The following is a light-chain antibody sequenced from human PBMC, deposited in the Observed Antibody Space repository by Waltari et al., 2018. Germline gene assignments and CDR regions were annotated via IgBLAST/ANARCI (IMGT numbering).Light chain of an antibody. CDR3: SSYAGSSKGV. V-gene: IGLV2-23*02. CDR2: AVS. J-gene: IGLJ2*01. CDR1: SSDVGNYKR. Sequence: QSALTQPASVSGSPGQSITIPCTGTSSDVGNYKRVSWYQQHPGKAPKLMIYAVSKRPSGVSDRFSGSKSGDIASLTISGLQPEDEAEYFCSSYAGSSKGVFGGGTKVTVL.